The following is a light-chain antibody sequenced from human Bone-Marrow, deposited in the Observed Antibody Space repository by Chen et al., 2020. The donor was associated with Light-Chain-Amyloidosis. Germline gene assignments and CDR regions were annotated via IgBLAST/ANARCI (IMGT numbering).Light chain of an antibody. V-gene: IGLV3-25*03. CDR2: RDT. CDR3: QSADSSGTYAVI. Sequence: SYELTQPPSVSVSPGQTARITCSGDDLPTKYAYWYQQKPGQAPGLVIHRDTERPSGISERFSGSGSGTTATLTISGVQAEDEADYHCQSADSSGTYAVIFGGGTKLTVL. J-gene: IGLJ2*01. CDR1: DLPTKY.